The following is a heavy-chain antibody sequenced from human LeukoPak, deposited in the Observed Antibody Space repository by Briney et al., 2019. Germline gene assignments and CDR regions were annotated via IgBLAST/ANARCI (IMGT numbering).Heavy chain of an antibody. V-gene: IGHV4-59*01. D-gene: IGHD6-13*01. CDR1: GGSISSYY. Sequence: SETLSLTCTVSGGSISSYYWSWIRQPPGKGLEWIGYSYYSGSTNYNPSLKSRVTISVDTSKNQFSLKLSSVTAADTAVYYCARTGGSSSWYGLRYYFDYWGQGTLVTVSS. CDR3: ARTGGSSSWYGLRYYFDY. J-gene: IGHJ4*02. CDR2: SYYSGST.